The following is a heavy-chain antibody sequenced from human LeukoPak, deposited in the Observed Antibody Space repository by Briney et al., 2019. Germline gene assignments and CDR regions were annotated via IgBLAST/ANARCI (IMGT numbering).Heavy chain of an antibody. CDR1: GFTFSSYS. Sequence: GGSLRLSCAASGFTFSSYSMNWVRQAPGKGLEWVSSISSSSSYIYYADSVKGRFTISRDNAKNSLYLQMNSLRAEDTAVYYCARRGDGSGSYYLDGYYFDYWGQGTLVTVSS. J-gene: IGHJ4*02. D-gene: IGHD3-10*01. CDR2: ISSSSSYI. V-gene: IGHV3-21*01. CDR3: ARRGDGSGSYYLDGYYFDY.